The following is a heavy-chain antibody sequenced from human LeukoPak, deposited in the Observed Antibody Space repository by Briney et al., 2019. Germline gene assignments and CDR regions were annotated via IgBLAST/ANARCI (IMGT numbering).Heavy chain of an antibody. CDR3: ARVSGDTSGFIRY. CDR2: IYHRGST. J-gene: IGHJ4*02. D-gene: IGHD3-22*01. V-gene: IGHV4-38-2*02. Sequence: SETLSLTCSVSGDSISKPYYWGWIRQPPGKGLEWIGSIYHRGSTYYNPSLTSRVTMSVDTSKNQFSLKLNSVTAADTAVYYCARVSGDTSGFIRYSGQGTLVTVSS. CDR1: GDSISKPYY.